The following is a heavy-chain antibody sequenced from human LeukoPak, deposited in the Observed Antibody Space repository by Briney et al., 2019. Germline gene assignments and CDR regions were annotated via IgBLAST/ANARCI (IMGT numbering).Heavy chain of an antibody. D-gene: IGHD6-19*01. J-gene: IGHJ3*02. V-gene: IGHV3-23*01. CDR1: GFTFSSYA. Sequence: GGSLRLSCAASGFTFSSYAMSWVRQAPGKGLEWVSAISGSGGSTHYADSVNGRFTISRDNSKNTLYLQMNSLRAEDTAVYYCAKGYSSGCRAFDIWGQGTMVTVSS. CDR2: ISGSGGST. CDR3: AKGYSSGCRAFDI.